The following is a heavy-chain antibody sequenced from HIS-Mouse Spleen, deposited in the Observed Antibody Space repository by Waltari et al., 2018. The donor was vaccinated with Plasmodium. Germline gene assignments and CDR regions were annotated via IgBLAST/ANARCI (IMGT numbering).Heavy chain of an antibody. V-gene: IGHV4-34*01. CDR2: INHSGST. Sequence: QVQLQQWGAGLLKPSETLSLTCAVYGGSFSGYYWSWIRQPPGKGREWIGEINHSGSTNHTPSLKSRVTISGDTSKNQFSLKLSSVTAADTAVYYCARQHSGHNWFDPWGQGTLVTVSS. CDR3: ARQHSGHNWFDP. D-gene: IGHD6-13*01. CDR1: GGSFSGYY. J-gene: IGHJ5*02.